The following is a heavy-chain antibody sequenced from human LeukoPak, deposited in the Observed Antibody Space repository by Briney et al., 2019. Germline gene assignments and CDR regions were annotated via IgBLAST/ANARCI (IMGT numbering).Heavy chain of an antibody. V-gene: IGHV4-34*01. D-gene: IGHD3-3*01. CDR1: GGSFSGYY. CDR3: ARGFTIFGVVIIRGWFDP. J-gene: IGHJ5*02. CDR2: INHSGST. Sequence: SETLSLTCAVSGGSFSGYYWSWIRQPPGKGLEWIGEINHSGSTNYNPSLKSRVTISVDTSKNQFSLKLSSVTAADTAVYYCARGFTIFGVVIIRGWFDPWGQGTLVTVSS.